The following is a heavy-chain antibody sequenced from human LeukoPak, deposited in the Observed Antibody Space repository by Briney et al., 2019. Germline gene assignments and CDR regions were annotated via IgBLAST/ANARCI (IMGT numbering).Heavy chain of an antibody. CDR2: IYFSGNT. CDR1: GGSIRSNSYY. Sequence: SETLSLTCTVSGGSIRSNSYYWGWIRQPPGKGLEWIGSIYFSGNTYYNPSLKSRVTISVDTSKNQFSLRLSSVTAADTAVYYCATGSSRYYYYMDVWGKGTTVTVSS. CDR3: ATGSSRYYYYMDV. D-gene: IGHD3-10*01. V-gene: IGHV4-39*01. J-gene: IGHJ6*03.